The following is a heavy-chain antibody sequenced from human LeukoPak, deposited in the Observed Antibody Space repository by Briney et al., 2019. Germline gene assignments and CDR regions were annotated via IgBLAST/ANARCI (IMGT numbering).Heavy chain of an antibody. CDR1: GGSFSGYY. CDR2: IYYSGST. D-gene: IGHD6-13*01. CDR3: ARDRGYSSSWYIDY. V-gene: IGHV4-34*09. Sequence: SETLSLTCAVYGGSFSGYYWSWIRQPPGKGLEWIGYIYYSGSTYYNPSLKSRVTISVDTSKNQFSLKLSSVTAADTAVYYCARDRGYSSSWYIDYWGQGTLVTVSS. J-gene: IGHJ4*02.